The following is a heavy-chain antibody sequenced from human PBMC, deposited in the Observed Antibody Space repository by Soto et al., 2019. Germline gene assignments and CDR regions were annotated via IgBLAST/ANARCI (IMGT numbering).Heavy chain of an antibody. V-gene: IGHV1-69*01. CDR2: IIPIFDIT. Sequence: QVQLVQSGAEVKKPGSSVKVSCKDSGGTFRSYSISWVRQAPGQGLEWMGGIIPIFDITNYAQKFQGRVTITADESTSTAYMELSSLGSDDTAVYYCARPDEGGYSSNHHYYYALDVWGKGPRSPSLQ. CDR3: ARPDEGGYSSNHHYYYALDV. D-gene: IGHD3-22*01. CDR1: GGTFRSYS. J-gene: IGHJ6*01.